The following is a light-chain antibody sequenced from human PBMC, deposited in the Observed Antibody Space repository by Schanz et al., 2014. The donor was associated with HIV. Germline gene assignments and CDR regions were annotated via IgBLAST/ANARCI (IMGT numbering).Light chain of an antibody. J-gene: IGLJ2*01. CDR1: SSDVATYNY. CDR2: DVS. CDR3: SSYTSSSPVI. V-gene: IGLV2-14*03. Sequence: QSALTQPASVSGSPGQSITFSCTGTSSDVATYNYVSWYQQHPGKAPKLMIYDVSNRPSGVSNRFSGSKSGNAASLTIFGLQPEDEAHYYCSSYTSSSPVIFGGGTKLPVL.